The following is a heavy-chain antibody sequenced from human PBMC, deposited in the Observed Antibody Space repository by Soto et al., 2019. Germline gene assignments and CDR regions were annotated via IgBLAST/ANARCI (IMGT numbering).Heavy chain of an antibody. CDR2: ISAYNGNT. CDR1: GYTFTSYG. Sequence: QVQLVQSGAEVKKPGASVKVSYKASGYTFTSYGISWVRQAPGQGLEWMGWISAYNGNTNYAQKLQGRVTMTTDTSTSTAYMELRSLRSDDTAVYYCARDVRQIAARPPGYFDYWGQGTLVTVSS. D-gene: IGHD6-6*01. CDR3: ARDVRQIAARPPGYFDY. J-gene: IGHJ4*02. V-gene: IGHV1-18*01.